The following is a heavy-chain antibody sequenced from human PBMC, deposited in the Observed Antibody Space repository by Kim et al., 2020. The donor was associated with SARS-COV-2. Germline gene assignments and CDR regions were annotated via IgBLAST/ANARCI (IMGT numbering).Heavy chain of an antibody. Sequence: NYSPSFQGHVTISADKSLSTAYLQWSSLKASDTAMYYCARGVMANDGFDYWGQGTLVTVSS. D-gene: IGHD1-1*01. J-gene: IGHJ4*02. CDR3: ARGVMANDGFDY. V-gene: IGHV5-10-1*01.